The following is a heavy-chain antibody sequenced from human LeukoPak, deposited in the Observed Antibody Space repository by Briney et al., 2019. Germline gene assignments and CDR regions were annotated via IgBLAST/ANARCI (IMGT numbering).Heavy chain of an antibody. Sequence: PGGSLRLSCAASGFSFSSYGLHWVRQAPGKGLEWVAVIYFDTKNIHYADSVKGRFTVSRDDSKNTLYLQMNSLRAEDMAVYYCARESCLNAVCYTGEGAFDIWGQGTMVTVSS. CDR3: ARESCLNAVCYTGEGAFDI. CDR2: IYFDTKNI. CDR1: GFSFSSYG. V-gene: IGHV3-33*01. D-gene: IGHD2-8*01. J-gene: IGHJ3*02.